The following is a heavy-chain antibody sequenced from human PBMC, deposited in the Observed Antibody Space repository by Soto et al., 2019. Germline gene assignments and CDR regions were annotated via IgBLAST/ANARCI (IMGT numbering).Heavy chain of an antibody. CDR3: AKRVEGSGSYYKGPFDY. CDR2: ISGGGGST. J-gene: IGHJ4*02. D-gene: IGHD3-10*01. CDR1: GFTFSNYA. V-gene: IGHV3-23*01. Sequence: GGSLRLSCAASGFTFSNYAMSWVRQAPGTGLEWVSAISGGGGSTYYADSVKGRFTISRDNSKNTLYLQMNSLRAEDTAVYYCAKRVEGSGSYYKGPFDYWGQGTLVTVSS.